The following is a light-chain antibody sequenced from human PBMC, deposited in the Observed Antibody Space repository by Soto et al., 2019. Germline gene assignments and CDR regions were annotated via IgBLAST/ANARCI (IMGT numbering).Light chain of an antibody. J-gene: IGKJ5*01. CDR2: AAS. CDR3: QQNYSLPIT. CDR1: QTITTS. Sequence: DIQMTQSPSSLSASVGDRVTITCRTSQTITTSLNWYRQKPGKAPDLLIYAASSLQSGIPSRFGGRGSGTDFTLTITGLQPADFATYYCQQNYSLPITFGQGTRLEI. V-gene: IGKV1-39*01.